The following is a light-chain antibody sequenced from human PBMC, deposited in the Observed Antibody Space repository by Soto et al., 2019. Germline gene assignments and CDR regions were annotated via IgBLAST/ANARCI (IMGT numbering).Light chain of an antibody. J-gene: IGKJ4*01. CDR3: QQSVNLPT. CDR1: QDISNY. CDR2: DAS. V-gene: IGKV1-33*01. Sequence: DIQMTQSPSSLSASVGDRVTITCQASQDISNYFNWYQQQPGKAPKLLISDASNLEEGVPTRFSARGSGTHFTFSITSLQPEDFATYYCQQSVNLPTFGGGTELAIK.